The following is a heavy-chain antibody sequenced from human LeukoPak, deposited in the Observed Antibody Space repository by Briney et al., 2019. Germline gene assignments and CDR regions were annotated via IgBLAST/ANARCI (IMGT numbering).Heavy chain of an antibody. D-gene: IGHD2/OR15-2a*01. V-gene: IGHV6-1*01. Sequence: SQTLSLTCAISGDSVSSNSAAWNRLRQSPSRGLEWLGRTYYRSKWYHDYAVSVKSRTTINPDTSKNQFSLQLNSVTPEDTAVYYCARGFYYTGMDVWGQGTTVTVSS. CDR3: ARGFYYTGMDV. CDR1: GDSVSSNSAA. CDR2: TYYRSKWYH. J-gene: IGHJ6*02.